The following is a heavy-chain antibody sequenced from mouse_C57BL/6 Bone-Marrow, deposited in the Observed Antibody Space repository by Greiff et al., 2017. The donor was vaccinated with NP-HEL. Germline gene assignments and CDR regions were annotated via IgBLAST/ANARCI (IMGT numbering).Heavy chain of an antibody. V-gene: IGHV5-12*01. Sequence: EVKLMESGGGLVQPGGSLKLSCAASGFTFSDYYMYWVRQTPEKRLEWVAYISNGGGSTYYPDTVKGRFTISRDNAKNTLYLQMSRLKSEDTAMYYCARQNDYDGRFAYWGQGTLVTVSA. CDR2: ISNGGGST. CDR1: GFTFSDYY. CDR3: ARQNDYDGRFAY. J-gene: IGHJ3*01. D-gene: IGHD2-4*01.